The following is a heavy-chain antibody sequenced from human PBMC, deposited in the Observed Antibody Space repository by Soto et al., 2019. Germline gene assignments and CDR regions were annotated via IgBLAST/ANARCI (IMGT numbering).Heavy chain of an antibody. CDR3: AKDLDIVVVVAAEGPLDY. CDR2: IYSGGST. CDR1: GFTVSSNY. J-gene: IGHJ4*02. Sequence: GGSLRPSCAASGFTVSSNYMNWVRQAPGKGLEWVSVIYSGGSTYYADSVKGRFTISRDNSKNTLYLQMNSLRAEDTAVYYCAKDLDIVVVVAAEGPLDYWGQGTLVTVSS. D-gene: IGHD2-15*01. V-gene: IGHV3-53*01.